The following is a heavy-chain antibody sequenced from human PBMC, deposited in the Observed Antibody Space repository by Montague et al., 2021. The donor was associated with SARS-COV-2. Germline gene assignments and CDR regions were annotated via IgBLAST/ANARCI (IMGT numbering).Heavy chain of an antibody. Sequence: SETLSLTCTVSGGSISSSSYYWGWIRQPPGKGLEWIGSIYYSGSTYYNPSLKRRVTISVNTSKNQFSLKLSSVTAADTAVYYCARQGRGILTGYPWFDYWGQGTLVTVSA. D-gene: IGHD3-9*01. V-gene: IGHV4-39*01. CDR3: ARQGRGILTGYPWFDY. J-gene: IGHJ4*02. CDR2: IYYSGST. CDR1: GGSISSSSYY.